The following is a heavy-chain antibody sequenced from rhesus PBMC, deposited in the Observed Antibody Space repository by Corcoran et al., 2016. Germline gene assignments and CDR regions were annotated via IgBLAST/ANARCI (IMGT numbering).Heavy chain of an antibody. CDR1: GGSFSGYY. V-gene: IGHV4-165*01. CDR2: ISGSSGST. Sequence: QVQLQESGTGLVKPSEPLSLTCAVSGGSFSGYYWGWIRLPPGKGLEWIGYISGSSGSTDSNPSLNSRVTISTDTSKNQFSLKLSSVTAADTAVYYCAREGKTEVIMGFDYWGQGVLVTVSS. D-gene: IGHD3-34*01. J-gene: IGHJ4*01. CDR3: AREGKTEVIMGFDY.